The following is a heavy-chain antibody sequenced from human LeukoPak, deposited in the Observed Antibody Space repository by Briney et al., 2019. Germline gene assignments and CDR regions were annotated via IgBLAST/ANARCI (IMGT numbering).Heavy chain of an antibody. CDR1: GYSFTSYR. Sequence: GESLKISCKGSGYSFTSYRIGWVRQMPGKGLEWMGIIYPGDSDTRYSPSFQGQVTISADKSISTAYLQWSSLKASDTAMYYCARHGRALTSYYYYGMDVWGQGTTVTVSS. D-gene: IGHD1-1*01. CDR3: ARHGRALTSYYYYGMDV. V-gene: IGHV5-51*01. J-gene: IGHJ6*02. CDR2: IYPGDSDT.